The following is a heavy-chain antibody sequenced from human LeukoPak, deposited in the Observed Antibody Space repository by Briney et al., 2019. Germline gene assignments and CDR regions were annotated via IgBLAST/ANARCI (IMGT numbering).Heavy chain of an antibody. J-gene: IGHJ6*03. CDR1: GYTFTSYD. Sequence: ASVKVSCKASGYTFTSYDINGGRQAPGQGLEWRVWISAYNGNTNYAQKLQGRVTMTTDTSTSTAYMELRSLRSDDTAVYSCARAGYSYGFGIYNYSYYMDVWGKGTTVTIS. D-gene: IGHD5-18*01. CDR3: ARAGYSYGFGIYNYSYYMDV. V-gene: IGHV1-18*04. CDR2: ISAYNGNT.